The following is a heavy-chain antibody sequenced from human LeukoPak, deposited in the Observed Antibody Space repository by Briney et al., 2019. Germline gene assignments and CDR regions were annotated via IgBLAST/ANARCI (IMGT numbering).Heavy chain of an antibody. D-gene: IGHD3-3*01. CDR2: INHSGST. Sequence: SETLSLTCAVYGGSFSGYYWSWIRQPPGKGLEWIGGINHSGSTNYNPSLKSRVTISVDTSKNQFSLKLSPVTAADTAVYYCARGTDFWSGYYGYWGQGTLVTVSS. V-gene: IGHV4-34*01. CDR3: ARGTDFWSGYYGY. CDR1: GGSFSGYY. J-gene: IGHJ4*02.